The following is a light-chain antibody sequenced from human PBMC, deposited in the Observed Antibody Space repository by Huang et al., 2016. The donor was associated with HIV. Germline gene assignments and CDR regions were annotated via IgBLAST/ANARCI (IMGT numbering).Light chain of an antibody. J-gene: IGKJ4*01. CDR1: QSVSTY. CDR3: QQHSNLPLT. CDR2: DAS. Sequence: ETVLTQSPATLSLSPGERATLSCRASQSVSTYLAWYQQRPGQAPSLLIYDASNRATDIPPRFSGSGSGTDFTLTISSLEPEDVAVYYCQQHSNLPLTFGGGTKLEIK. V-gene: IGKV3-11*01.